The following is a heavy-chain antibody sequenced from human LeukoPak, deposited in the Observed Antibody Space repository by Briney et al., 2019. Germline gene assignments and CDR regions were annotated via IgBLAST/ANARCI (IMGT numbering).Heavy chain of an antibody. J-gene: IGHJ4*02. CDR1: GYTFTDYY. Sequence: GASVKVSCKASGYTFTDYYIHWVRQAPGRGLEWMGWINPNNGGTNYAQKFQGRVTLTTDTSTSTAYMELRSLRSDDTAVYYCARPAPELDYWGQGTPVTVSS. V-gene: IGHV1-2*02. D-gene: IGHD1-14*01. CDR3: ARPAPELDY. CDR2: INPNNGGT.